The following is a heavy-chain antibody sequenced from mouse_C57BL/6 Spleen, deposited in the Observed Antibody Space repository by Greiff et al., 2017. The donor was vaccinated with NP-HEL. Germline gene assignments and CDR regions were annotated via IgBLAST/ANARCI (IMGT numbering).Heavy chain of an antibody. Sequence: QVQLQQSGAELAKPGASVKLSCKASGYTFTSYWMHWVKQRPGQGLEWIGYINPSSGYTKYNQKFKGKATLTADKSSSTAYMQLSSLTYEDSAVDYCARTLYGSRGDYAMDYWGQGTSVTVSS. CDR3: ARTLYGSRGDYAMDY. CDR1: GYTFTSYW. J-gene: IGHJ4*01. CDR2: INPSSGYT. D-gene: IGHD1-1*01. V-gene: IGHV1-7*01.